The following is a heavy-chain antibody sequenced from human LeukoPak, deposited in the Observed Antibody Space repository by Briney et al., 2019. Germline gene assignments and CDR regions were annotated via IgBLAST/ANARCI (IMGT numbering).Heavy chain of an antibody. Sequence: GGSLRLSCAASGFTFSSYEMNWVRQAPGEGLEWVSYISSSGSDIYYADSVKGRFTISRDNAKNSLYLQMNSLRVEDTALYYCARDRGVYGGNSYRFDYWGQGTLVTVSS. V-gene: IGHV3-48*03. D-gene: IGHD4-23*01. J-gene: IGHJ4*02. CDR3: ARDRGVYGGNSYRFDY. CDR1: GFTFSSYE. CDR2: ISSSGSDI.